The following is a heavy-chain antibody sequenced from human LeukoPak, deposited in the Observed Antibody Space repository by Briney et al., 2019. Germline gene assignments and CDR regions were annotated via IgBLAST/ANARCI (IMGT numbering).Heavy chain of an antibody. CDR3: AKEIAAAGTRYYYYYGMDV. CDR2: ISYDGSNK. Sequence: GGSLRLSCAASGFTFSSYAMHWVRQAPGKGLEWVAVISYDGSNKYYADSVKGRFTISRDNSKNTLYLQMNSLRAEDTAVYYCAKEIAAAGTRYYYYYGMDVWGQGTTVTVSS. D-gene: IGHD6-13*01. V-gene: IGHV3-30-3*01. J-gene: IGHJ6*02. CDR1: GFTFSSYA.